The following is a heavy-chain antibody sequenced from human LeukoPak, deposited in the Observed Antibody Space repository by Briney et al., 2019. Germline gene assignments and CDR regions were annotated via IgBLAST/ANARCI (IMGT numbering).Heavy chain of an antibody. D-gene: IGHD4-17*01. CDR1: GGSFSGYY. Sequence: SETLSLTCAVYGGSFSGYYWSWIRQPPGKGLEWIGEINHSGSTNYNPSLKSRVTISVDTSKNQFSLKLSSVTAADTAVYYCARDTVTEIAYYYYYYMDVWGKGTTVTVSS. J-gene: IGHJ6*03. CDR2: INHSGST. CDR3: ARDTVTEIAYYYYYYMDV. V-gene: IGHV4-34*01.